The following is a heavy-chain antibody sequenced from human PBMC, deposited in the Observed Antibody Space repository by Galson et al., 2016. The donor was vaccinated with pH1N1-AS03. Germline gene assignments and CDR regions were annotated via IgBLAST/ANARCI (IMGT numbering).Heavy chain of an antibody. V-gene: IGHV3-48*03. J-gene: IGHJ6*02. Sequence: SLRLSCAAFGPTFRIHEMNWVRQAPGKGLEWVAYISDSGGARYHADSVKGRFTISRDNDRKSLYLQMNSLRVEDPAIYYCARDLKWGFGGGLTYGMDVWGQGTTVTVSS. CDR2: ISDSGGAR. D-gene: IGHD5-12*01. CDR1: GPTFRIHE. CDR3: ARDLKWGFGGGLTYGMDV.